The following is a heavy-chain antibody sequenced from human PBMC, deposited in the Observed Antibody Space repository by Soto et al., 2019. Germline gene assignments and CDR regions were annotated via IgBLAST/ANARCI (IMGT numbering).Heavy chain of an antibody. Sequence: ASVKVSCKASGYTFTSYAMHWVRQAPGQRLEWMGWINAGNGNTKYSQKFQGRVTITRDTSASTAYMELSSPRSEDTAVYYCARMGETTVTTAYYYYYGMDVWGQGTTVTVSS. CDR3: ARMGETTVTTAYYYYYGMDV. J-gene: IGHJ6*02. V-gene: IGHV1-3*01. CDR1: GYTFTSYA. D-gene: IGHD4-4*01. CDR2: INAGNGNT.